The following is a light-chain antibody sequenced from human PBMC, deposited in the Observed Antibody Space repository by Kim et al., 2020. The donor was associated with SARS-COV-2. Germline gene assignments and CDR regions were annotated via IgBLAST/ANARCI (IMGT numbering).Light chain of an antibody. CDR2: DVT. Sequence: GQSLTISCTGTSSDVGGYNYVSWYQQHPGKVPNLMIFDVTVRPAGVYNRFSGSKSGSTASLTISGLQTEDEADYFCSSYTDNTPLVFGGGTQLTVL. CDR1: SSDVGGYNY. J-gene: IGLJ3*02. CDR3: SSYTDNTPLV. V-gene: IGLV2-14*03.